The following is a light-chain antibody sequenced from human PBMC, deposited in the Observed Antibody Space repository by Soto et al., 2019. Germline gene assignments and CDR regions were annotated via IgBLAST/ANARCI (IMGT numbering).Light chain of an antibody. CDR2: ATS. Sequence: DLQLTQSPSFLSASVGDRVTITCRASQGLNSYFAWYQQKPGKAPKLLLYATSTLQSLFPSRFSGSGSGAEFTLTITSLQPEDIATYYCQRLNSYPVTFGGGTKVEIK. CDR1: QGLNSY. J-gene: IGKJ4*01. V-gene: IGKV1-9*01. CDR3: QRLNSYPVT.